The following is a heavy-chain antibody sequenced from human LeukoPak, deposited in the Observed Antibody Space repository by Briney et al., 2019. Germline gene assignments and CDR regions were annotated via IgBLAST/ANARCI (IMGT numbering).Heavy chain of an antibody. CDR3: AKDGRAGYCSGGSCRFFDY. J-gene: IGHJ4*02. CDR1: GFTFSSYA. Sequence: GGSLRLSCAASGFTFSSYAMSWVRQAPGKGLEWVPAISGSGGSTYYADSVKGRFTISRDNSKNTLYLQMNSLRAEDTAVYYCAKDGRAGYCSGGSCRFFDYWGQGTLVTVSS. CDR2: ISGSGGST. D-gene: IGHD2-15*01. V-gene: IGHV3-23*01.